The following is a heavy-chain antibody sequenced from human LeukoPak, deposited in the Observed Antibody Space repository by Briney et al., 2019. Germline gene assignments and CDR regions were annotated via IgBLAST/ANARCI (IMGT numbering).Heavy chain of an antibody. J-gene: IGHJ4*02. Sequence: SETLSLTRTVSGGSISSYYWSWLRQPAGKGLEWIGRIYTSGNTNYNPSLKSRVTMSVDTSKDQFSLKVSSVTAADTAVYYCARGPSGASGHDYWGQGTLVTVSS. V-gene: IGHV4-4*07. CDR1: GGSISSYY. CDR2: IYTSGNT. D-gene: IGHD3-10*01. CDR3: ARGPSGASGHDY.